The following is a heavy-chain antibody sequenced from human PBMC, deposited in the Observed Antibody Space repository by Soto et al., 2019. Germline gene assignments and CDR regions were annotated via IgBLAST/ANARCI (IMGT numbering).Heavy chain of an antibody. V-gene: IGHV1-69*02. CDR1: GGTFSSYT. CDR2: IIPILGIA. D-gene: IGHD2-21*02. J-gene: IGHJ6*02. Sequence: QVQLVQSGAEVKKPGSSVKVSCKASGGTFSSYTISWVRQAPGQGLEWMGRIIPILGIANYAQKFQGRVTITADKSTSTAYMELSSLRSEDTAVYYCARGGYCGGDCYAYYYYYGRDVGGQGTTVTVSS. CDR3: ARGGYCGGDCYAYYYYYGRDV.